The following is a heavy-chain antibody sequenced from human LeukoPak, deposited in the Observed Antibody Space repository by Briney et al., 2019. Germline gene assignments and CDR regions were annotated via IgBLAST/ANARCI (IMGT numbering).Heavy chain of an antibody. CDR3: ARDRAQANWFDP. CDR2: ISAYNGNT. CDR1: GYTFTSYG. V-gene: IGHV1-18*01. Sequence: ASVKVSCKASGYTFTSYGISWVRQAPGQGLEWMGWISAYNGNTSYAQKLQGRVTMTTDTSTSTAYMELRSLRSDDTAVYYCARDRAQANWFDPWGQGTLVTVSS. D-gene: IGHD3-10*01. J-gene: IGHJ5*02.